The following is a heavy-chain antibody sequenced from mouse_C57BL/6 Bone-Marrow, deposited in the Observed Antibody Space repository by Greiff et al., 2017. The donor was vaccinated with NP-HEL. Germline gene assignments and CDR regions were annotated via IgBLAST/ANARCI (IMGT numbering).Heavy chain of an antibody. Sequence: QVQLKQSGAELARPGASVKLSCKASGYTFTSYGISWVKQRTGQGLEWIGEIYPRSGNTYYNEKFKGKATLTADKSSSTAYMELRSLTSEDSAVYFCARGTAFMDYWGQGTSGTVSS. V-gene: IGHV1-81*01. CDR3: ARGTAFMDY. D-gene: IGHD3-3*01. CDR2: IYPRSGNT. CDR1: GYTFTSYG. J-gene: IGHJ4*01.